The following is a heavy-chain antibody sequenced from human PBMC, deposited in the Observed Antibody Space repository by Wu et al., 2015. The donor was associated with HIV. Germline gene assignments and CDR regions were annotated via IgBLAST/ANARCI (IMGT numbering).Heavy chain of an antibody. Sequence: QVQLVQSGAEVKKPGASVKVSCKPSGFGFTGYHIHWVRQAPGQGLEWLGRINPNSRGTDYAQGFQGKVILTSDTSVSTAYMELSRLTFADTAVYFCARGLGLSKPLDSWGQGTLVTVSS. CDR1: GFGFTGYH. V-gene: IGHV1-2*06. CDR2: INPNSRGT. D-gene: IGHD2/OR15-2a*01. CDR3: ARGLGLSKPLDS. J-gene: IGHJ4*02.